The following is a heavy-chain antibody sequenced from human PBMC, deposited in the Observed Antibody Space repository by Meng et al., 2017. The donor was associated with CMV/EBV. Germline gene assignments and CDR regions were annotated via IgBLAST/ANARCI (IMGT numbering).Heavy chain of an antibody. D-gene: IGHD3-3*01. J-gene: IGHJ4*02. CDR2: IRYDGSNK. Sequence: HWVRQAPGKGLEWVAFIRYDGSNKYYADSVKGRFTISRDNSKNTLYLQMNSLRAEDTAVYYCAKSEPPQITIFGVVIASDDYYFDYWGQGTLVTVSS. V-gene: IGHV3-30*02. CDR3: AKSEPPQITIFGVVIASDDYYFDY.